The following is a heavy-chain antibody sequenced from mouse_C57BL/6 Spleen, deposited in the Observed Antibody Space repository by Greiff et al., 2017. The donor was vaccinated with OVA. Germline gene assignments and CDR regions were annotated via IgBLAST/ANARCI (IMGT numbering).Heavy chain of an antibody. CDR1: GFNIKDDY. D-gene: IGHD1-1*01. CDR2: IDPENGDT. CDR3: TTLFITTLGRYFDV. J-gene: IGHJ1*03. Sequence: EVQLQESGAELVRPGASVKLSCTASGFNIKDDYMHWVKQRPEQGLEWIGWIDPENGDTEYASKFQGKATITADTSSNTAYLQLSSLTSEDTAVYYCTTLFITTLGRYFDVWGTGTTVTVSS. V-gene: IGHV14-4*01.